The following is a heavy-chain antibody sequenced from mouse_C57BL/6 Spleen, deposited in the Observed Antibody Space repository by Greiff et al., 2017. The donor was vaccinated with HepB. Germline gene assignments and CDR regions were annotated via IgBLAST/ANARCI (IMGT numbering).Heavy chain of an antibody. CDR3: AKGGTAVVGYVNV. CDR1: GYTFTSYW. V-gene: IGHV1-69*01. D-gene: IGHD1-1*01. J-gene: IGHJ1*03. CDR2: IDPSDSYT. Sequence: QVQLQQPGPELVMPGASVKLSCKASGYTFTSYWMHWVKQRPGQGLEWIGEIDPSDSYTNYNQKFKGKSTLTVGTSSSTAYMQLSSLTSEDSAVYYCAKGGTAVVGYVNVWGKGTTVTVSS.